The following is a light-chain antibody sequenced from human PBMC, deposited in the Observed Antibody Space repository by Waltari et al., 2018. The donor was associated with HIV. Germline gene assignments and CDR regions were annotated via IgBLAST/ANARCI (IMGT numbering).Light chain of an antibody. V-gene: IGLV1-40*01. CDR3: QSYDSSLSGDVI. J-gene: IGLJ2*01. CDR1: SANIGAGYD. CDR2: GNN. Sequence: QSVLTQPPSVSGAPGQRVTISCTRGSANIGAGYDVHWYTQRPGTAPKLLIYGNNNRPAGVPDRFSGSKSGTSASLAITGLRAADEADYYCQSYDSSLSGDVIFGGGTTLTVL.